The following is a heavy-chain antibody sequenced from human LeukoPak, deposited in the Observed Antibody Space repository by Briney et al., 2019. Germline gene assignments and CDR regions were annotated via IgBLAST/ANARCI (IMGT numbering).Heavy chain of an antibody. V-gene: IGHV3-23*01. D-gene: IGHD1-26*01. CDR1: GFAFSSQA. J-gene: IGHJ4*02. CDR3: AEEVGATYPTFDY. CDR2: ISDSGSIT. Sequence: GGSLRLSCAASGFAFSSQAMGWVRQAPGKGLEWVSVISDSGSITYYADSVKGRFTISRDNSKNTLFLQMNSLRAGDTAVYYCAEEVGATYPTFDYWGQGTLVTVSS.